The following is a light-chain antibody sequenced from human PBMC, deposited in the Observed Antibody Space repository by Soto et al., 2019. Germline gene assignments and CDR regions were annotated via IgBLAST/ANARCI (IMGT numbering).Light chain of an antibody. CDR3: QHYGTTPWT. J-gene: IGKJ1*01. CDR2: GAS. CDR1: QSVCSRC. V-gene: IGKV3-20*01. Sequence: PGERVTLSCRTSQSVCSRCFAWYQQKPGQSPRLLIYGASTRATGIPDRFSGSGSGTDFTLTISRLEPEDFAVYYCQHYGTTPWTFGQGTKVGNK.